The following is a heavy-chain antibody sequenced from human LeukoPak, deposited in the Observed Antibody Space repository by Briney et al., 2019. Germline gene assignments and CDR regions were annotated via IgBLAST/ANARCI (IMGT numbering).Heavy chain of an antibody. CDR2: ISGSGGST. CDR3: AKGPPGVYYGSGSYSLNY. V-gene: IGHV3-23*01. Sequence: GGSMRLSCAASGFTFSSYAMSWVRQAPGKGLEWVSAISGSGGSTYYADSVKGRFTISRDNSKNTLYLQMNSLRAEDTAVYYCAKGPPGVYYGSGSYSLNYWGQGTLVTVSS. CDR1: GFTFSSYA. J-gene: IGHJ4*02. D-gene: IGHD3-10*01.